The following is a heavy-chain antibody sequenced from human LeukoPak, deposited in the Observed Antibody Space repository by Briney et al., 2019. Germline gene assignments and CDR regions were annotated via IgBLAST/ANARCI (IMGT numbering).Heavy chain of an antibody. D-gene: IGHD1-26*01. CDR3: ARDLGIVGATTGAFDI. J-gene: IGHJ3*02. V-gene: IGHV4-4*07. Sequence: SETLSLTCTVSGGSISSYYWSWIRQPAGKGLEWIGRIYSSGSTNYNPSLKSRVTMSVDTSKNQFSLKLSSVTAADTAVYSCARDLGIVGATTGAFDIWGQGTMVTVSS. CDR1: GGSISSYY. CDR2: IYSSGST.